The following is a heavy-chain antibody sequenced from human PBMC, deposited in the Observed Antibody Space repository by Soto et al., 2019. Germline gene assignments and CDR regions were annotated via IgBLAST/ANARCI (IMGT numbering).Heavy chain of an antibody. CDR3: AREHIVVVTFVTDYYDYGMDA. D-gene: IGHD2-21*02. CDR1: GFPFSSYA. Sequence: GGSLRLSCAASGFPFSSYAMSLVRQSPGKGLEWVSAISGSGGSTYYADSVKGRFTISRDNSKNTLYLQMNSLRAEDTAVYYCAREHIVVVTFVTDYYDYGMDAWGQGTTVTVSS. CDR2: ISGSGGST. V-gene: IGHV3-23*01. J-gene: IGHJ6*02.